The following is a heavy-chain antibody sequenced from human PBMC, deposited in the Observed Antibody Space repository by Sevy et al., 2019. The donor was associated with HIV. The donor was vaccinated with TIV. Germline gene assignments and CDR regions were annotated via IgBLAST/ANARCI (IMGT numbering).Heavy chain of an antibody. D-gene: IGHD4-17*01. CDR2: IIPIFGTA. Sequence: ASVKVSCKASGGTFSSYAISWVRQAPGQGLEWMGGIIPIFGTANYAQKFQGRVTITADESTSTAYMELSSLRSEDTAVYYCARAVPPTVTTNYYPSYYYYGMDVWGQGTTVTVSS. J-gene: IGHJ6*02. CDR3: ARAVPPTVTTNYYPSYYYYGMDV. V-gene: IGHV1-69*13. CDR1: GGTFSSYA.